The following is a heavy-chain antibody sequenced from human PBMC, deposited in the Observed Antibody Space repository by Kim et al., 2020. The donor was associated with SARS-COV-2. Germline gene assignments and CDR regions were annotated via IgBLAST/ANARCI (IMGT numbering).Heavy chain of an antibody. J-gene: IGHJ4*02. CDR3: ARGNDILTGYYLSYFDY. CDR2: ISAYNGNT. Sequence: ASVKVSCKASGYTFTSYGISWVRQAPGQGLEWMGWISAYNGNTNYAQKLQGRVTMTTDTSTSTAYMELRSLRSDDTAVYYCARGNDILTGYYLSYFDYWGQGTLVTVSS. CDR1: GYTFTSYG. D-gene: IGHD3-9*01. V-gene: IGHV1-18*01.